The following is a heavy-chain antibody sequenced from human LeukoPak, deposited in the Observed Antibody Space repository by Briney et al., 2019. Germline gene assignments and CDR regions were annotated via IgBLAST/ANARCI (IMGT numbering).Heavy chain of an antibody. Sequence: SGGSLRLSCSASGFTFSSYSMNWVRQAPGKGLEWVSYISSSTSTIYYADSVKGRFTISRDNAKNSLYLQMTSLRAEDTAVYYCARLPVVPAAIIYYYYYYMDVWGKGTTVTVSS. CDR3: ARLPVVPAAIIYYYYYYMDV. D-gene: IGHD2-2*01. CDR2: ISSSTSTI. CDR1: GFTFSSYS. V-gene: IGHV3-48*01. J-gene: IGHJ6*03.